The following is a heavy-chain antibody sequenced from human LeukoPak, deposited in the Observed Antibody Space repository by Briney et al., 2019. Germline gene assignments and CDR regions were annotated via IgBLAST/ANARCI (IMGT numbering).Heavy chain of an antibody. CDR1: GFTFSSSG. D-gene: IGHD3-10*01. V-gene: IGHV3-33*06. CDR3: AKDRAFAGSQGLDY. Sequence: PGGSLRLSCATSGFTFSSSGVHWVRQAPGKGLEWVAVIWYDGNNKYYADSVVGRFTISRDNSKNTLYLQMNSLRAEDTAVYYCAKDRAFAGSQGLDYWGQGTLVTVSS. CDR2: IWYDGNNK. J-gene: IGHJ4*02.